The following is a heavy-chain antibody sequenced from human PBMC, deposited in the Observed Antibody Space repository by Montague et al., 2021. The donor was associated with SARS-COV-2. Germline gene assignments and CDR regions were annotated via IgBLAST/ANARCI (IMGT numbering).Heavy chain of an antibody. CDR1: GFGFNNYG. CDR3: AKATTIFLLWLEDSLPDL. Sequence: SLRLSCAASGFGFNNYGMHWVRQAPGKGLEWVAFISYEGSKKYFAESVKGRFAISRDRFKNTLYLQMSGQTAEDTAVYYCAKATTIFLLWLEDSLPDLWGQGTLVTVSS. CDR2: ISYEGSKK. J-gene: IGHJ4*02. D-gene: IGHD3-10*01. V-gene: IGHV3-30*18.